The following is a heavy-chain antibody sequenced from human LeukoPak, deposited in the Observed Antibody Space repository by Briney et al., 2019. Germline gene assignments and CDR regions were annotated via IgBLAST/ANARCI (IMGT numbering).Heavy chain of an antibody. Sequence: SETLSLTCAVYGGSFSGYYWSWIRQPPGKELEWIGEINHSGSTNYNPSLKSRVTISVDTSKNQFSLKLSSVTAADTAVYYCARGPGGRDGYVWGQGTLVTVSS. CDR1: GGSFSGYY. J-gene: IGHJ4*02. D-gene: IGHD5-24*01. V-gene: IGHV4-34*01. CDR2: INHSGST. CDR3: ARGPGGRDGYV.